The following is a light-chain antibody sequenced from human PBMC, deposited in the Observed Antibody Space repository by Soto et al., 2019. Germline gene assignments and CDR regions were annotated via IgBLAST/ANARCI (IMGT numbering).Light chain of an antibody. J-gene: IGKJ5*01. V-gene: IGKV1-5*01. CDR2: DAS. CDR3: QQRSNWPPIT. Sequence: DIQMTKSPSTLSASVGDTVTITCRASQTISGWLAWYQQRPGKAPNLLIFDASTLESGVPSRFSGSGSGTTFTLTISSLQSDDFAVYYCQQRSNWPPITFGQGTRLEIK. CDR1: QTISGW.